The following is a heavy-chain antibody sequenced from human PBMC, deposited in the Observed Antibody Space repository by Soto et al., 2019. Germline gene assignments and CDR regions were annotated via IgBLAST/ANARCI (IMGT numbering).Heavy chain of an antibody. Sequence: ASVKVSCKASGYTFNSYAMHWVRQAPGQRLEWMGWINAGNGNTKYSQKFQGRVTITRDTSASTAYMELSSLRSEDTAMYYFARRPWYYYDTSGYSDDAFDIWGQGTMVTVSS. J-gene: IGHJ3*02. V-gene: IGHV1-3*01. CDR2: INAGNGNT. D-gene: IGHD3-22*01. CDR1: GYTFNSYA. CDR3: ARRPWYYYDTSGYSDDAFDI.